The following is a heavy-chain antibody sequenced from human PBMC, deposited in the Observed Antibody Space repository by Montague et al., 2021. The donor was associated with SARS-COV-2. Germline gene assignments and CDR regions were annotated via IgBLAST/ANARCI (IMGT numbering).Heavy chain of an antibody. CDR2: IYHSGST. D-gene: IGHD2-15*01. CDR1: GVSIGSNNW. Sequence: SETLSLTCAVSGVSIGSNNWWSWVRQPPGKGLEWIGEIYHSGSTNYNPSLKSRVTISVDKSKNQFSLKMSPVTAADTAVFYCARSLGCSGGRCYGDWLNPWGQGTLVTVSS. V-gene: IGHV4-4*02. CDR3: ARSLGCSGGRCYGDWLNP. J-gene: IGHJ5*02.